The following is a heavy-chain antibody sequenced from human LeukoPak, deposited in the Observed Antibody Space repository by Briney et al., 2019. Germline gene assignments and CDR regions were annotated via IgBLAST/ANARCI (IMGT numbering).Heavy chain of an antibody. D-gene: IGHD2-15*01. J-gene: IGHJ4*02. CDR2: INPNSGGT. V-gene: IGHV1-2*02. CDR3: TRVGGHCSGGTCTYYFDY. Sequence: ASVKVSCKASGYTFTGYYMHWVRQAPGQGLEWMGWINPNSGGTNYAQKFQGRVTMTRDTSISTAYMELSRLRSEDTAVYYCTRVGGHCSGGTCTYYFDYWGQGTLVTVSS. CDR1: GYTFTGYY.